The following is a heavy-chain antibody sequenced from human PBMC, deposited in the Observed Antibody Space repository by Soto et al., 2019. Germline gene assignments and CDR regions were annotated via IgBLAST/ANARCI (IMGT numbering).Heavy chain of an antibody. CDR3: AIQFSGWSYDFEY. CDR2: ISYDGGTK. V-gene: IGHV3-30-3*01. Sequence: QVQLVESGGGVVQPGRSLRLSCAASGFTFSTNAMHWVRQAPGKGLEWVAVISYDGGTKYYADSVKGRFTISRDNAKNTLYLRMNSLRAEDTAGYYWAIQFSGWSYDFEYWGQGTLVTVSS. CDR1: GFTFSTNA. D-gene: IGHD6-19*01. J-gene: IGHJ4*02.